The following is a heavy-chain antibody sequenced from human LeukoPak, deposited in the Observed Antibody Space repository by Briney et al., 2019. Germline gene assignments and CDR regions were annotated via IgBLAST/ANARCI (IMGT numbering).Heavy chain of an antibody. V-gene: IGHV1-69*13. Sequence: GASVKVSCKASGGTFSSYAISWVRQAPGQGLEWMGGIIPIFGTANYAQKFQGRVTITADESTSTAYMELSSLRSEDTAVYYCARDRGGYCSGGSCYSLYYYYYMDVWGKGTTVTVSS. D-gene: IGHD2-15*01. CDR3: ARDRGGYCSGGSCYSLYYYYYMDV. J-gene: IGHJ6*03. CDR1: GGTFSSYA. CDR2: IIPIFGTA.